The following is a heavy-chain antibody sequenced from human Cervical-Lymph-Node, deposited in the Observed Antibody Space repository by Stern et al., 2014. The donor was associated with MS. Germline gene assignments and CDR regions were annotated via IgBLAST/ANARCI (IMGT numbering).Heavy chain of an antibody. CDR2: SFSGGAT. CDR1: GFTVSSTY. V-gene: IGHV3-53*01. Sequence: EVQLVESGGGLIQPGGSLRLSCAPSGFTVSSTYMSWVRQAPGRGLEWDSISFSGGATAYAVSVTGRFTISRDNSRNTLYLQMNSLRAEDTAFYYCARVPPGYGSNSFFDYWGQGNLVTVSS. CDR3: ARVPPGYGSNSFFDY. J-gene: IGHJ4*02. D-gene: IGHD4-23*01.